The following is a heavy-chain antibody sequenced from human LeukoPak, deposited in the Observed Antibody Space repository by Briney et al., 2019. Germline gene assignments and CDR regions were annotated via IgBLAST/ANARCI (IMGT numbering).Heavy chain of an antibody. CDR1: GFTFSSYA. CDR3: ARDGSSLDY. Sequence: PGRSLRLSYAASGFTFSSYAMHWVRQAPGKGLEWVAVISYDGSNKYYADSVKGRFTISRDNSKNMLYLQMNSLRAEDTAVYYCARDGSSLDYWGQGTLVTVSS. J-gene: IGHJ4*02. V-gene: IGHV3-30*01. CDR2: ISYDGSNK. D-gene: IGHD6-6*01.